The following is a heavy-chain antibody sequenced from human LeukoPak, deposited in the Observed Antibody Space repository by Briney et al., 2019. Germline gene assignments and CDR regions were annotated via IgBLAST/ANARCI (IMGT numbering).Heavy chain of an antibody. CDR3: ARDYCSSTSCLFDY. CDR2: IIPIFGTA. V-gene: IGHV1-69*13. D-gene: IGHD2-2*01. J-gene: IGHJ4*02. CDR1: GGTFSSYA. Sequence: SVKVSCKASGGTFSSYAISWVRQAPGQGLEWMGGIIPIFGTANYAQKFQGRVTITADESTSTAYMDLSGLRSDDTAVYYCARDYCSSTSCLFDYWGQGTLVTVSS.